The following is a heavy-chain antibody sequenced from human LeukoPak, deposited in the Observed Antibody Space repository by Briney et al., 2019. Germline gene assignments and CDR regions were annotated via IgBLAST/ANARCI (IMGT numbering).Heavy chain of an antibody. D-gene: IGHD6-13*01. CDR1: GYSFTSYW. Sequence: GESLKISCKGSGYSFTSYWIGWVRQMPGKGLEWMGIIYPGDSDTRYSPSFQGQVTISADKSISTAYLQWSSLKASDTAMYYCASISGIAAADDAFDIWGQGTMVTVSS. CDR3: ASISGIAAADDAFDI. V-gene: IGHV5-51*01. CDR2: IYPGDSDT. J-gene: IGHJ3*02.